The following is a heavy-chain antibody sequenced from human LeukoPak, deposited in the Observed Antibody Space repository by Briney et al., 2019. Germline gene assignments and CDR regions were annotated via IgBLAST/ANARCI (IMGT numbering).Heavy chain of an antibody. Sequence: PSETLSLTCTVSGGSISSYYWSWIRQPPGKGLEWIGYIYYSGSTNYNPSLKSRVTISVDTSKNQFSLKLSSVTVADTAEYYCASTVSIVNYYGSGSYYFDYWGQGTLVTVSS. CDR2: IYYSGST. CDR3: ASTVSIVNYYGSGSYYFDY. D-gene: IGHD3-10*01. V-gene: IGHV4-59*01. CDR1: GGSISSYY. J-gene: IGHJ4*02.